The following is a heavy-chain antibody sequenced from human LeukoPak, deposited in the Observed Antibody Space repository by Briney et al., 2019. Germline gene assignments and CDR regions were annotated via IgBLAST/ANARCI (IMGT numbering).Heavy chain of an antibody. CDR2: IYYSGST. D-gene: IGHD3-22*01. Sequence: SETLSLTCTVSGGSISSSSYYWGWIRQPPGKGLEWIGSIYYSGSTYYNPSLKSRVTISVDTSKNQFSLKLSSVTAADRAVYYGAKYYYDSRGQIDYGARGPLATFS. CDR3: AKYYYDSRGQIDY. CDR1: GGSISSSSYY. V-gene: IGHV4-39*07. J-gene: IGHJ4*02.